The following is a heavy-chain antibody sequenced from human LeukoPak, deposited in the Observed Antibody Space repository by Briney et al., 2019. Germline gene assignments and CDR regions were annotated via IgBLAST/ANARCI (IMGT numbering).Heavy chain of an antibody. Sequence: PGGSLRLSCAASGFTFNDYAINWVRQAPGKGLGWVSVISGGTGGSTYYADSVKGRFTISTDNSKNTLYLQMNRLSDEDTAVYYCAKRGSSSWTQFDYWGQGTLVTVSS. V-gene: IGHV3-23*01. CDR1: GFTFNDYA. CDR2: ISGGTGGST. J-gene: IGHJ4*02. CDR3: AKRGSSSWTQFDY. D-gene: IGHD6-13*01.